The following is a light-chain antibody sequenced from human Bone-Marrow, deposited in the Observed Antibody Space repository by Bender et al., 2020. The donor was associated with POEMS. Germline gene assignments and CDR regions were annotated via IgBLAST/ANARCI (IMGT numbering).Light chain of an antibody. Sequence: SYEVTQPPSVSVSPGQTASITCSGDDLGDKYVAWYQQKPGQPPVLVIYKDTKRPSGIPERFSGSNSGTTATLTISGTQAMDEADYYCRAWDTYSVIFGGGTKLTVL. CDR1: DLGDKY. J-gene: IGLJ2*01. CDR2: KDT. CDR3: RAWDTYSVI. V-gene: IGLV3-1*01.